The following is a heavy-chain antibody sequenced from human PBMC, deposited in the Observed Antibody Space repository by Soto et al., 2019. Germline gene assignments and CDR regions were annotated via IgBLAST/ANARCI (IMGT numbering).Heavy chain of an antibody. CDR2: INTGAGNT. J-gene: IGHJ2*01. V-gene: IGHV1-3*04. Sequence: ASVKVSCKAAGYSFTNYAIHWVRQAPGQRLEWMGWINTGAGNTGSSQKFQGRVTITRATSASTVYMELISLTSEDTAVYYCARPDHPPSSFHLWGRATFVTVSS. CDR3: ARPDHPPSSFHL. CDR1: GYSFTNYA.